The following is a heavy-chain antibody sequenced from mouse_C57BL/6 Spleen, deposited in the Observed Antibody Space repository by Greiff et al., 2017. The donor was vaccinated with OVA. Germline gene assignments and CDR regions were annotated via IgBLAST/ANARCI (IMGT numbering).Heavy chain of an antibody. CDR3: VRGYDDGRGMGYAMDY. D-gene: IGHD2-12*01. V-gene: IGHV10-3*01. Sequence: EVQRVESGGGLVQPKGSLKLSCAASGFTFNTYAMHWVRQAPGKGLEWVARIRSKSSNYATYYADSVKDRFTISRDDSQSMLYLQMNNLKTEDTAMYYCVRGYDDGRGMGYAMDYWGQGTSVTVSS. CDR1: GFTFNTYA. J-gene: IGHJ4*01. CDR2: IRSKSSNYAT.